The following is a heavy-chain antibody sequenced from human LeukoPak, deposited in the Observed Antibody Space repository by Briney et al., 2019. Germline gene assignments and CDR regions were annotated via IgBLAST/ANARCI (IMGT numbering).Heavy chain of an antibody. CDR3: ARDRGGYYGSGSYYKGNAFDI. J-gene: IGHJ3*02. CDR2: IYYSGST. V-gene: IGHV4-39*07. D-gene: IGHD3-10*01. CDR1: GGSISSSSYY. Sequence: PSETLSLTCTVSGGSISSSSYYWGWIRQPPGKGLEWIGSIYYSGSTYYNPSLKSRVTISVDTSKNQFSLKLSSVTAADTAVYYCARDRGGYYGSGSYYKGNAFDIWGQGTMVTVSS.